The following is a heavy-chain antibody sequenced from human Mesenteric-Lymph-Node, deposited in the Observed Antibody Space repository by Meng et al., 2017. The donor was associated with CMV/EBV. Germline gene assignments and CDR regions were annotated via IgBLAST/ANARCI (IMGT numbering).Heavy chain of an antibody. J-gene: IGHJ6*02. CDR2: INHSGST. D-gene: IGHD3-3*01. V-gene: IGHV4-34*01. CDR3: AANVWDDSWSGTRSYYGMDV. CDR1: GGSFSGYY. Sequence: GSQRLSCAVYGGSFSGYYWSWIRQPPGKGLEWIGEINHSGSTNYNPSLKSRVTISVDTSKNQFSLKLSSVTAADTAVYYCAANVWDDSWSGTRSYYGMDVWGQGTTVTVSS.